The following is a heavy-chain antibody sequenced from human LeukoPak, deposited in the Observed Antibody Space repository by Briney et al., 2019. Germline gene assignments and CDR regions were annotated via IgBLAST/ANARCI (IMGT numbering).Heavy chain of an antibody. CDR1: GFTFNSYA. J-gene: IGHJ4*02. CDR3: AKDGTWIQLWLAY. D-gene: IGHD5-18*01. Sequence: PGGSLRLSCAASGFTFNSYAMSWVRQAPGKGLEWVSAISGSGGSSYYADSVKGRFTMSRDNSKNTLYLQMNSLRAEDTAVYYCAKDGTWIQLWLAYWGQGTLVTVSS. V-gene: IGHV3-23*01. CDR2: ISGSGGSS.